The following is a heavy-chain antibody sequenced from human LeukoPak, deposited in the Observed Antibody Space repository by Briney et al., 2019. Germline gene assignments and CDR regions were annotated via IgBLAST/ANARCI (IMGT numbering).Heavy chain of an antibody. V-gene: IGHV1-69*13. CDR3: ARGGNRYCSSTSCLYYFDY. CDR1: GGTFSSYA. Sequence: ASVKVSCKASGGTFSSYAISWVRQAPGQGLEWMGGIIPIFGTANYAQKFQGRVTITADESTSTAYMELSSLRSEDTAVYYCARGGNRYCSSTSCLYYFDYWGQGTLVTVSS. D-gene: IGHD2-2*01. J-gene: IGHJ4*02. CDR2: IIPIFGTA.